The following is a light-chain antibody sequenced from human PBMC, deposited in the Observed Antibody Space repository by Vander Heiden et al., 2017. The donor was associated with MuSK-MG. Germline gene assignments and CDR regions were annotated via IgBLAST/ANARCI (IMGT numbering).Light chain of an antibody. CDR2: GKN. CDR3: GCPDTSNNHLA. V-gene: IGLV3-19*01. J-gene: IGLJ2*01. Sequence: SSELTQDPAVSVPLGQTIKITCQGDRLRTYFASWYQQKAGQEPLRVIYGKNSRPSGIPDRFSGSNSGNKASSIITGAQAEDEADDYCGCPDTSNNHLAFGGGTKLTVL. CDR1: RLRTYF.